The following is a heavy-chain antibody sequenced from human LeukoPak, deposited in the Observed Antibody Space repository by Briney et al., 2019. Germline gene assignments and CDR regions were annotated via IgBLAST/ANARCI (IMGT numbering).Heavy chain of an antibody. Sequence: GGSLRLSCAASGFTFSSYSMNWVRQAPGKGLEWVSYISSSSSTIYYADSVKGRFTISRDNAKNSLYLQMNSLGDEDTAVYYCARAKVGYCSSTSCYYYYGMDVWGQGTTVTVSS. CDR2: ISSSSSTI. V-gene: IGHV3-48*02. CDR3: ARAKVGYCSSTSCYYYYGMDV. D-gene: IGHD2-2*01. CDR1: GFTFSSYS. J-gene: IGHJ6*02.